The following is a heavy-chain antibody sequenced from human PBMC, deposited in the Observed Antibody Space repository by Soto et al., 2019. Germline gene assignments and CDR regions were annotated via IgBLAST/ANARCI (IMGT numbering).Heavy chain of an antibody. Sequence: EVQLVESGGGLVQPGVSKRLSCAASGFTFSTYSMNWVRQAPGKGLEWISYITKSSRTIYYADSVKGRFTISRDNAKNSLYLQMNSLRAEDTAVYYCTRDHGYGYGMDVWGQGTTVTVSS. V-gene: IGHV3-48*01. D-gene: IGHD5-12*01. CDR1: GFTFSTYS. J-gene: IGHJ6*02. CDR2: ITKSSRTI. CDR3: TRDHGYGYGMDV.